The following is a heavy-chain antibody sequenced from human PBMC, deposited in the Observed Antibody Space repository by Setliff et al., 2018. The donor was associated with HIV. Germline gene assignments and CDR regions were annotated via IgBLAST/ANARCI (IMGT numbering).Heavy chain of an antibody. CDR3: AKGPNFEDAFDI. Sequence: SVKVSCKASGGTFSNYAFSWVRQAPGQGLEWMGGLIPIVDITKSTQKFRDRVTFTADESTKTAQMELSGRTFEDTAVYYCAKGPNFEDAFDIWGQGTVVTVSS. D-gene: IGHD2-8*01. CDR1: GGTFSNYA. J-gene: IGHJ3*02. V-gene: IGHV1-69*10. CDR2: LIPIVDIT.